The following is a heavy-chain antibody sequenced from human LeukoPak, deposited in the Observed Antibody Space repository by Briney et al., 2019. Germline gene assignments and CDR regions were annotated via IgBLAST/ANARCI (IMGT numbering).Heavy chain of an antibody. J-gene: IGHJ5*02. V-gene: IGHV4-4*07. CDR3: ARGMAAGANWFDP. Sequence: SETLSLTCTVSGGSISSYYWSWIRQPAGKGLEWIGRIYTSGSTNYNPSLKSRVAMSVDTSKNQFSLRLNSVTAADTAVYYCARGMAAGANWFDPWGQGTLVTVSS. CDR1: GGSISSYY. CDR2: IYTSGST. D-gene: IGHD6-13*01.